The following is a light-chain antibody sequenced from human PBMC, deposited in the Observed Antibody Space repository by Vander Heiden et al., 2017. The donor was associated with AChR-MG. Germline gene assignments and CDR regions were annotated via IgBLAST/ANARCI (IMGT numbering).Light chain of an antibody. CDR1: SSDVGGYNY. CDR3: SSDTSSSTVV. Sequence: QSALTQPASVSGSPGPSITISCTGTSSDVGGYNYVPWYQQHPGKAPKLMIYDGSNRPAGVANRFSGSKSGNTASLTISGLQAEDEADYYCSSDTSSSTVVFGGGTKLTVL. V-gene: IGLV2-14*03. J-gene: IGLJ2*01. CDR2: DGS.